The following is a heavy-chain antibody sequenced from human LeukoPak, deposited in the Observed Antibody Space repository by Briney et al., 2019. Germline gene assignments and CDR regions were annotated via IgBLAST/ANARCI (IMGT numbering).Heavy chain of an antibody. CDR1: GFTFSDYW. CDR2: VKQDGGEK. Sequence: PGGSLRLSCAASGFTFSDYWMSWVRQAPGKGLEWVANVKQDGGEKHYIDSVKGRFTISRDNAKNSLYLQMNSLRAEDTALYYCERGSSSWYGYWGQGTLVTVSS. CDR3: ERGSSSWYGY. V-gene: IGHV3-7*01. J-gene: IGHJ4*02. D-gene: IGHD6-13*01.